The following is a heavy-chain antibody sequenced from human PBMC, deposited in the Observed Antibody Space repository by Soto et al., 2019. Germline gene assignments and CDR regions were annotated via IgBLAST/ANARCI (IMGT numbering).Heavy chain of an antibody. D-gene: IGHD3-10*01. CDR3: ARGWVEDGSGSYSPFDY. CDR1: GGSFSGYY. Sequence: SETLSLTCAVYGGSFSGYYWSWIRQPPGKGLEWIGEINHSGSTNYNPSLKSRVTISVDTSKNQFSLKLSSVTAADTAVYYCARGWVEDGSGSYSPFDYWGQGTLVTVSS. CDR2: INHSGST. V-gene: IGHV4-34*01. J-gene: IGHJ4*02.